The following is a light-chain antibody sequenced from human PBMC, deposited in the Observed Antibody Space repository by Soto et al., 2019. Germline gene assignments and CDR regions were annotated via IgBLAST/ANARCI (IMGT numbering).Light chain of an antibody. V-gene: IGLV8-61*01. CDR1: SGSVSTSYY. J-gene: IGLJ2*01. Sequence: QTVVTQEPSFSVSPGRTVTLTRGLSSGSVSTSYYPSCYQQTPGQAPRTLIYSTNTRSSGVPDRFSGSILGNKAALTITGAQADDESDYYCVLYMGSGISVFGGGTKLTVL. CDR3: VLYMGSGISV. CDR2: STN.